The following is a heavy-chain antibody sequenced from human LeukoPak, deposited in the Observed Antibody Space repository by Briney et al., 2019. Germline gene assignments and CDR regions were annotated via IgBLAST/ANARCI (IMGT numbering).Heavy chain of an antibody. V-gene: IGHV1-69*05. CDR1: GVTFNSYT. Sequence: SVKVSCKASGVTFNSYTINWVRQAPGQGLEWMGRIIPIFGTANYAQGFQGRVTITTDESTSTAYMELSSLRSEDTAVYYRARERRDGYNFPFDYWGQGTLVTVSS. CDR3: ARERRDGYNFPFDY. CDR2: IIPIFGTA. J-gene: IGHJ4*02. D-gene: IGHD5-24*01.